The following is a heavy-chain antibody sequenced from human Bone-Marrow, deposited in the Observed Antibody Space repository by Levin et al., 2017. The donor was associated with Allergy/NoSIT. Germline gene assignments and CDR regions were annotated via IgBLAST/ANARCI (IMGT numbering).Heavy chain of an antibody. D-gene: IGHD3-3*01. Sequence: PSETLSLTCTVSGGSISGYYWSWIRQPAGKGLEWIGRIYSSEKTMYNPSLESRVTMSVDTSRNNFSLKLSSVTAADTAVYYCARERFTRANDFWGQGTLVTVSS. V-gene: IGHV4-4*07. CDR1: GGSISGYY. CDR3: ARERFTRANDF. J-gene: IGHJ4*02. CDR2: IYSSEKT.